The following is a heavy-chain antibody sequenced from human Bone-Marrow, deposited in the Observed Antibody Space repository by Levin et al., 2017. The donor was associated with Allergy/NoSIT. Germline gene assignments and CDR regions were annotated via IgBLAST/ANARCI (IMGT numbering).Heavy chain of an antibody. J-gene: IGHJ4*02. Sequence: GGSLRLSCAASGFTFTDAWMNWVRQAPGKGLEWIGRIKSKSDGGTTDYAAPVKDRFTISRDDSESTVYLLMNSVKVEDTAVYYCTTLGSSRKFDYWGLGALVTVSS. CDR1: GFTFTDAW. CDR3: TTLGSSRKFDY. CDR2: IKSKSDGGTT. V-gene: IGHV3-15*01. D-gene: IGHD3-10*01.